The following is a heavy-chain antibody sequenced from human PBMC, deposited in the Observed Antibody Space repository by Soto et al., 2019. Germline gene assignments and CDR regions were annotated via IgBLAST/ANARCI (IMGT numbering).Heavy chain of an antibody. Sequence: QVQLVQSGAEVKKSGASVKVSCKPSGYSFSDYFIQWVRQAPGQGLEWVAWINPKTAATNYAKKFQGRVSVTWDTSSTTDYMEPTSLRPDDTAVYYCARIKWGLNYYNGMDVWGQGTTVIVSS. D-gene: IGHD1-26*01. J-gene: IGHJ6*02. V-gene: IGHV1-2*02. CDR2: INPKTAAT. CDR1: GYSFSDYF. CDR3: ARIKWGLNYYNGMDV.